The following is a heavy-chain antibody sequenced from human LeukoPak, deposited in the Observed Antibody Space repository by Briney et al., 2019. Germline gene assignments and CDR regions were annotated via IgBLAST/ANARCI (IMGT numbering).Heavy chain of an antibody. D-gene: IGHD5-18*01. V-gene: IGHV1-69*10. CDR3: ARSQNGYGAVDY. Sequence: SVKVSFKGSGGTFTSYRISWVRQAPGQGVEWGGGIIAILGVGNNAQKFHGRVTITADQSTSTAYLELSSLRSEDTAVYYCARSQNGYGAVDYWGQGTLVTVSS. J-gene: IGHJ4*02. CDR1: GGTFTSYR. CDR2: IIAILGVG.